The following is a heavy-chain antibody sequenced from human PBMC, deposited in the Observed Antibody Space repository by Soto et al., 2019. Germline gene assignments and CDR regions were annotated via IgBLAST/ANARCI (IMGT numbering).Heavy chain of an antibody. J-gene: IGHJ4*02. CDR2: ISNDGSNN. V-gene: IGHV3-30*18. D-gene: IGHD1-26*01. Sequence: QVHLVESGGGVVQPGRSLRLSCAASGFSFSTYGMHWVRQAPGKGLEWVAVISNDGSNNYYADSVKGRFTIPRDNSKNTLYLQMNSLRAEDTAVYYCAKGCGNYWAFDYWGQGTLVTVSS. CDR1: GFSFSTYG. CDR3: AKGCGNYWAFDY.